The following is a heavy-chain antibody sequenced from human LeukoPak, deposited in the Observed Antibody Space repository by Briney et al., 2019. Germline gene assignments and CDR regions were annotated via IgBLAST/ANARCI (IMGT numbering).Heavy chain of an antibody. CDR2: IKQDGSEK. Sequence: GGSLRLSCAASEFTFSSYWMSWVRQAPGKGLEWVANIKQDGSEKYYVDSVKGRFTISRDNAKNSLYLQMNSLRAEDTAVYYCARDLRLGIPWGQGTLVTVSS. CDR3: ARDLRLGIP. J-gene: IGHJ5*02. D-gene: IGHD7-27*01. CDR1: EFTFSSYW. V-gene: IGHV3-7*01.